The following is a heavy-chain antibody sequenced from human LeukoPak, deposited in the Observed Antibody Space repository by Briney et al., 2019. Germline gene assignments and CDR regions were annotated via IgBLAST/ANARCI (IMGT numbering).Heavy chain of an antibody. CDR3: ARVAAGKLGIIDY. CDR1: GGXFSGYY. J-gene: IGHJ4*02. Sequence: SETLSLTCAVHGGXFSGYYCSWFRQPPGKGLEWIVEFNHSRSTNYNPALKSRATIAADTSKTQSSLKLTSVTAADTALYYWARVAAGKLGIIDYWGQGTLVTVSS. CDR2: FNHSRST. D-gene: IGHD7-27*01. V-gene: IGHV4-34*01.